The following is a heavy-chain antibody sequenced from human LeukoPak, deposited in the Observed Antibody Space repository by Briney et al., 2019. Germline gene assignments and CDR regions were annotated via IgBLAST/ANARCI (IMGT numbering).Heavy chain of an antibody. V-gene: IGHV4-39*07. CDR3: ARVPLEWLGLVGNYFDY. CDR2: IYYSGST. J-gene: IGHJ4*02. CDR1: GGSISSSSYY. Sequence: SETLSLTCTVSGGSISSSSYYWGWIRQPPGKGLEWIGSIYYSGSTYYNPSLKSRVTISVDTSKNQFSLKLSSVTAADTAVYYCARVPLEWLGLVGNYFDYWGQGTLVTVSS. D-gene: IGHD6-19*01.